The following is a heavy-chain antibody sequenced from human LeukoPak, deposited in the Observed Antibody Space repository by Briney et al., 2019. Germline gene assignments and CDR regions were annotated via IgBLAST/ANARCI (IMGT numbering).Heavy chain of an antibody. D-gene: IGHD5-12*01. J-gene: IGHJ4*02. CDR1: GFTFSSYA. Sequence: GGSLRLSCAASGFTFSSYAMTWVRQAPGKGLEWVAQINQDGSKEYYIDSVKARFSISRDNARNSLSLQMNSLRAEDTAVYYCVRDGGVSGYDLRDYWGQGTLVTVSS. CDR2: INQDGSKE. CDR3: VRDGGVSGYDLRDY. V-gene: IGHV3-7*01.